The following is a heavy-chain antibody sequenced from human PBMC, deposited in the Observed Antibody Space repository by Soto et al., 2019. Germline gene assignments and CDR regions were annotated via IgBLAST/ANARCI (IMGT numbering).Heavy chain of an antibody. CDR3: ARHLRPDTYGGYDWDFWFDP. Sequence: GGSLRLSCAASGFTFSSYSLNWVRQAPGKGLEWVSSISSTSSYIYYADSVKGRFTISRDNSKNSLYLQMNSLRAEDTAVYYCARHLRPDTYGGYDWDFWFDPRGQGTMVTVSS. J-gene: IGHJ5*02. CDR1: GFTFSSYS. CDR2: ISSTSSYI. D-gene: IGHD5-12*01. V-gene: IGHV3-21*01.